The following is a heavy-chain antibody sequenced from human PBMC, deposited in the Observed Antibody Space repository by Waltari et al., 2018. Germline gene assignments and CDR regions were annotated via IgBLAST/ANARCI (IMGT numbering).Heavy chain of an antibody. CDR3: ARVDSSSWYGAFDI. J-gene: IGHJ3*02. CDR2: IYYSGST. V-gene: IGHV4-59*01. CDR1: GGSISSYY. D-gene: IGHD6-13*01. Sequence: QVQLQESGPGLVKPSETLSLTCTVPGGSISSYYWRWIRQPPGQGLEWIGYIYYSGSTNYNPSLKSRFTISVDTSKNQFSLKLSSVTAADTAVYYCARVDSSSWYGAFDIWGQGTMVTVSS.